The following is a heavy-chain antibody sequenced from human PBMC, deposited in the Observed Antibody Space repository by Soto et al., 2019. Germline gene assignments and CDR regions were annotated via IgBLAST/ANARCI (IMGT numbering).Heavy chain of an antibody. CDR1: GFTLHDYA. Sequence: GGSLRLSCAASGFTLHDYAMHWVRQGQGKGLEWVSGITWNSGSIDYADSVKGRFTISRDNAKYSLYLQMNSLRPEDTALYYCAKDIREYSSGWTYFDYWGHGTLVTVSS. V-gene: IGHV3-9*01. CDR3: AKDIREYSSGWTYFDY. J-gene: IGHJ4*01. CDR2: ITWNSGSI. D-gene: IGHD6-19*01.